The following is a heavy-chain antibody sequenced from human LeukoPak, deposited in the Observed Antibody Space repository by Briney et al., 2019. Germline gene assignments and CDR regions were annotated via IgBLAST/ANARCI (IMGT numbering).Heavy chain of an antibody. Sequence: SETLSLTCTVSGGSISSYYWSWIRQPAGKGLEWIGRIYTSGSTNYNPSLKSRVTMSVDTSENQFSLKLSSVTAADTAVYYCARDRTGGYYYYMDVWGKGTTVTVSS. J-gene: IGHJ6*03. D-gene: IGHD3/OR15-3a*01. V-gene: IGHV4-4*07. CDR1: GGSISSYY. CDR3: ARDRTGGYYYYMDV. CDR2: IYTSGST.